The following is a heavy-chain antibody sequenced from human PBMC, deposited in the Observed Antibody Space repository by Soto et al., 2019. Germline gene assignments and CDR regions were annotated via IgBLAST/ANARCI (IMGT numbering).Heavy chain of an antibody. J-gene: IGHJ6*02. CDR3: AKDLSPGIAVAGAPYYSYYGMDV. Sequence: PGGSLRLSCAASGFTFSSYGMHWVRQAPGKGLEWVAVISYDGSNKYYADSVKGRFTISRDNSKNTLYLQMNSLRAEDTAVYYCAKDLSPGIAVAGAPYYSYYGMDVWGQGTTVTVSS. V-gene: IGHV3-30*18. D-gene: IGHD6-19*01. CDR1: GFTFSSYG. CDR2: ISYDGSNK.